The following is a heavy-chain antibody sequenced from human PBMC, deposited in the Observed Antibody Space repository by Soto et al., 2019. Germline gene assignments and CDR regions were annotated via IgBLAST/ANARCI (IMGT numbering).Heavy chain of an antibody. CDR3: ARDQDYIWGSFDPKNVDISDY. V-gene: IGHV1-18*01. CDR1: GYTFTSYG. J-gene: IGHJ4*02. Sequence: GASVKVSCEASGYTFTSYGISWVRQAPGQGLEWMGWISAYNGNTNYAQKLQGRVTMTTDTSTSTAYMELRSLRSDDTAVYYCARDQDYIWGSFDPKNVDISDYWGQGTLVTVSS. CDR2: ISAYNGNT. D-gene: IGHD3-16*01.